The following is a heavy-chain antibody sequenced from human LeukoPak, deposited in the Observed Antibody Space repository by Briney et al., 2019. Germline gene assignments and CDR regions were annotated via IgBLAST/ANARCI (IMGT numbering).Heavy chain of an antibody. CDR3: ASAGYSSSRYVFDY. V-gene: IGHV4-39*07. J-gene: IGHJ4*02. CDR1: GGSISSSNYY. Sequence: SETLSLTCTVSGGSISSSNYYWGWIRQPPSKGLEWIGSMYYSGSIFYNPSPKSRVTISVDTSKNQFSLKLSSVTAADTAVYYCASAGYSSSRYVFDYWGQGTLVTVSS. CDR2: MYYSGSI. D-gene: IGHD6-13*01.